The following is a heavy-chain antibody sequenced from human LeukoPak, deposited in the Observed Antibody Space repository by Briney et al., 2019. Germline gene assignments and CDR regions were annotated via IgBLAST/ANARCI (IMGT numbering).Heavy chain of an antibody. CDR2: ISAYNGNT. V-gene: IGHV1-18*01. D-gene: IGHD1-20*01. CDR1: GYTFTSYG. CDR3: ARNNWDPTADGMDA. Sequence: GASVKVSCKASGYTFTSYGISWVRQAPGQGLEWMGWISAYNGNTNYAQKLQGRVTMTTDTSTSTAYMELRSLRSDDTAVYYCARNNWDPTADGMDAWGQGTTVTVSS. J-gene: IGHJ6*02.